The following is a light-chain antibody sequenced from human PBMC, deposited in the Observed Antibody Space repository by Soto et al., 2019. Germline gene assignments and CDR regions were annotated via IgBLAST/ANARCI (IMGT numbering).Light chain of an antibody. V-gene: IGLV1-40*01. CDR1: SSNIGAGYD. J-gene: IGLJ1*01. Sequence: QSVLTQPPSVSGAPGQRVTISCTGSSSNIGAGYDVHWYQHLPGTAPKLLIYGNTNRPSGVPDRFSGSRSGTTASLAITGLRPDDEADYYCQSYDTRLGGYVFATGTKLTVL. CDR2: GNT. CDR3: QSYDTRLGGYV.